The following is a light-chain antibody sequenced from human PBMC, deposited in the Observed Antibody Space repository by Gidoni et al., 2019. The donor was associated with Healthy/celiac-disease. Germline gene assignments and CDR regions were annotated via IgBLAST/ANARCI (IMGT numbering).Light chain of an antibody. Sequence: DIVMTQSPDSLARSLGERATINCKSSQSVLYSSNNKNYLACYQQKPGQPPKLLIYWASTLESGVPDRFSGSWSGTDFTLTISSLQAEDVAVYYCQQYYSTPLTFGGGTKVEIK. CDR3: QQYYSTPLT. CDR1: QSVLYSSNNKNY. V-gene: IGKV4-1*01. J-gene: IGKJ4*01. CDR2: WAS.